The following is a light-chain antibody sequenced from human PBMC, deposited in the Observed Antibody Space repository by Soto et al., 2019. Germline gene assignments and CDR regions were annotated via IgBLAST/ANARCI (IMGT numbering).Light chain of an antibody. Sequence: DIQMTQSTATLSASFGDRVTITCRASQSIGSWLAWFQQTPGKPPKLLIYDASSLESGVPSRFSGSGYGTEFNLTISSLQTDDFATYYCQQYNSYSPAFGQGTKVDIK. CDR1: QSIGSW. V-gene: IGKV1-5*01. J-gene: IGKJ1*01. CDR2: DAS. CDR3: QQYNSYSPA.